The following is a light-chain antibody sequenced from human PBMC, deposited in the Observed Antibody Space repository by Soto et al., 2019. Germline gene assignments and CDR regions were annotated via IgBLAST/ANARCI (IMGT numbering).Light chain of an antibody. CDR1: QDIGNF. V-gene: IGKV1-9*01. CDR2: SAS. Sequence: DIQLTQSPSFVSASVGDRVTITCRASQDIGNFLAWYQQKPGKAPKLLIYSASPLQSGVPSRFSGSGSAAEFSLTISSLQPEDFAAYFCQQLNNYPLTFGGGTKVEI. CDR3: QQLNNYPLT. J-gene: IGKJ4*01.